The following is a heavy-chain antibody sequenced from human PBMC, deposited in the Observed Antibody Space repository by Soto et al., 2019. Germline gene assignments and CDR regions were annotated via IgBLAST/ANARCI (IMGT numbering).Heavy chain of an antibody. D-gene: IGHD1-26*01. CDR3: GRDLRDWDSGSYSYDY. V-gene: IGHV3-7*04. CDR2: IKQDGREK. Sequence: GGSMRLSCAASGFNFSSYWMSWVRQETGKGLQWVANIKQDGREKYYVDSVKGRFTISRDNAKNSLYLQMNSLRAEDTAVYYCGRDLRDWDSGSYSYDYWGQGTLVTVS. CDR1: GFNFSSYW. J-gene: IGHJ4*02.